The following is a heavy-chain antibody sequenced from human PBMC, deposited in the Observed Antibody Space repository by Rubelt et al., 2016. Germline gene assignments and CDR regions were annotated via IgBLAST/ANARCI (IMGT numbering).Heavy chain of an antibody. CDR3: ARSYDPKDAFDV. CDR1: GFTFSTNA. J-gene: IGHJ3*01. D-gene: IGHD2-21*01. V-gene: IGHV3-30*04. CDR2: LAYDVSYK. Sequence: QVQLVESGGGVVQPGRSLRLSCAASGFTFSTNAMHWVRQAPGKGLEWVAVLAYDVSYKYYADSVKGRFSISRDNSKNTLSLQIDSLIPEDTALYYCARSYDPKDAFDVWGQGTMVTVSS.